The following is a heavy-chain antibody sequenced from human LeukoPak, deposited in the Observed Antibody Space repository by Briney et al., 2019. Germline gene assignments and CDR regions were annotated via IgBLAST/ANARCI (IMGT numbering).Heavy chain of an antibody. V-gene: IGHV3-23*01. Sequence: GGSLRLSCAASGFTFSSYAMSWVRQAPGKGLEWVSSISDSGGNTEYADSVKGRFTISRDNSKNTLYLQMNSLRAEDTAVYYCAKNPDYDILTGTSFDYWGQGVLVTVSS. D-gene: IGHD3-9*01. CDR2: ISDSGGNT. J-gene: IGHJ4*02. CDR3: AKNPDYDILTGTSFDY. CDR1: GFTFSSYA.